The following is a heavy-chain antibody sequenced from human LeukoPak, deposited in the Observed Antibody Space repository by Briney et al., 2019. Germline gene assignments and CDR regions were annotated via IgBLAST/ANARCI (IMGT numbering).Heavy chain of an antibody. CDR2: INSDGSST. CDR1: EFTFSSYW. D-gene: IGHD3-22*01. Sequence: GGSLRLSCAASEFTFSSYWMHWVRQAPGKGLVWISRINSDGSSTSYADSVKGRFTISRDNSKNTLYLQMNSLRAEDTAVYYCARGIITLHAFDIWGQGTMVTVSS. V-gene: IGHV3-74*01. CDR3: ARGIITLHAFDI. J-gene: IGHJ3*02.